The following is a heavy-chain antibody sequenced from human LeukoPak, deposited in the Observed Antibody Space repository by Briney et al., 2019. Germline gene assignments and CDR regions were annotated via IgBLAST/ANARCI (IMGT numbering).Heavy chain of an antibody. V-gene: IGHV4-34*01. J-gene: IGHJ4*02. CDR1: GGSFSGFY. CDR2: INHSRGT. CDR3: ARGLGEGYPDS. Sequence: SETLSLTCAVHGGSFSGFYWTWMRQPPGMGPEWIGEINHSRGTGYNPSLRSRVTISQDTSKNQFSLKLTSVTAADTAVYYCARGLGEGYPDSWGQGTLVIVSS. D-gene: IGHD1-1*01.